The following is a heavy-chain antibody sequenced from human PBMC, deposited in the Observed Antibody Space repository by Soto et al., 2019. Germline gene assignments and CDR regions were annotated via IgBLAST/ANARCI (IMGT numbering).Heavy chain of an antibody. Sequence: GGSLRLSCAASGFTFSSYGMHWVRQAPGKGLEWVAVIWYDGSNKYYADSVKGRFTISRDNSKNTLYLQMNSLRAEDTAVYYCARDFRGGPCITMVRGKGTTVTVSS. CDR2: IWYDGSNK. J-gene: IGHJ6*04. CDR1: GFTFSSYG. D-gene: IGHD3-10*01. V-gene: IGHV3-33*01. CDR3: ARDFRGGPCITMV.